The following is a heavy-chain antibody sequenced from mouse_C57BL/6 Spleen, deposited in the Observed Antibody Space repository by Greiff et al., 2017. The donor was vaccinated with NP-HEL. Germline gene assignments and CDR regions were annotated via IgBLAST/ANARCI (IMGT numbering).Heavy chain of an antibody. V-gene: IGHV1-54*01. Sequence: LVESGAELVRPGTSVKVSCKASGYAFTNYLIEWVKQRPGQGLEWIGVINPGSGGTNYNEKFKGKATLTADKSSSTAYMQLSSLTSEDSAVYFCARDTTLDYWGQGTSVTVSS. CDR3: ARDTTLDY. CDR2: INPGSGGT. CDR1: GYAFTNYL. J-gene: IGHJ4*01. D-gene: IGHD1-1*01.